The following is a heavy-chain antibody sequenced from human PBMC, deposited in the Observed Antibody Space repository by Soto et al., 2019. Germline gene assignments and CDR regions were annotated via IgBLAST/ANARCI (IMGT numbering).Heavy chain of an antibody. CDR3: ARGAWGLQWLARAIRWFDP. CDR2: INPNSGGT. Sequence: QVQLVQSGAEVKKPGASVKVSCKASGYTFTGYYMHWVRQAPGQGLEWMGWINPNSGGTNYAQKFQGRVTMTRETSIRTAYMELSRLRSDDTAVYYCARGAWGLQWLARAIRWFDPWGQGTLVTVSS. J-gene: IGHJ5*02. D-gene: IGHD6-19*01. V-gene: IGHV1-2*02. CDR1: GYTFTGYY.